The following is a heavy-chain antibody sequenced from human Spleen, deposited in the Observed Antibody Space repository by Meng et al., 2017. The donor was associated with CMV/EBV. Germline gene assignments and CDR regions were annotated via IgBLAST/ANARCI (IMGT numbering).Heavy chain of an antibody. V-gene: IGHV3-30*02. Sequence: GESLKISCAASGFTFSSYGMHWVRQAPGKGLEWVAFIWFDGSIQYYTDSVKGRFTISRDNSKNTLYLQMNSLRAEDTAVYYCAKVKSSTTVYYYYSMNVWGQGTTVTVSS. CDR3: AKVKSSTTVYYYYSMNV. J-gene: IGHJ6*02. D-gene: IGHD2/OR15-2a*01. CDR1: GFTFSSYG. CDR2: IWFDGSIQ.